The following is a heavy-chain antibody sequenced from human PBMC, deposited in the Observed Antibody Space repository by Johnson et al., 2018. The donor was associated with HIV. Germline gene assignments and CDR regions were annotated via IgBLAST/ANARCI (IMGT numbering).Heavy chain of an antibody. CDR3: ASEAGPDIVGAADDAFDI. Sequence: VQLVESGGGVVQPGGSLRLSCAASGFTFNYYAMHWVRQAPGKGLEWVANIKQDGSEKYYVDAVKGRLTISRDNDKNSLYLKMNSLRAEDTAVYYCASEAGPDIVGAADDAFDIWGQGTMFTVSS. J-gene: IGHJ3*02. CDR1: GFTFNYYA. D-gene: IGHD1-26*01. CDR2: IKQDGSEK. V-gene: IGHV3-7*01.